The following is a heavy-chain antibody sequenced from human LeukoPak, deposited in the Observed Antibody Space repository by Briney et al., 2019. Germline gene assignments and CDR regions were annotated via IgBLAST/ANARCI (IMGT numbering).Heavy chain of an antibody. V-gene: IGHV1-2*04. J-gene: IGHJ4*02. D-gene: IGHD6-19*01. CDR3: ARAPYSSGWRPFDY. CDR1: GYTFTGYY. CDR2: INPNSGGT. Sequence: GASVTVSCKASGYTFTGYYMHWVRQAPGQGLEWMGWINPNSGGTNYAQKFQGWVTMTRDTSISTAYMELSRLRSDDTAVYYCARAPYSSGWRPFDYWGQGTLVTVSS.